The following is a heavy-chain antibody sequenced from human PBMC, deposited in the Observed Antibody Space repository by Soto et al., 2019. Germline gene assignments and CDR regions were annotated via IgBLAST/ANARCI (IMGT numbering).Heavy chain of an antibody. CDR1: GGSISSYY. D-gene: IGHD2-15*01. CDR3: ARVGGGSWFDP. J-gene: IGHJ5*02. Sequence: SETLSLTCTVSGGSISSYYWSWIRQPPGKGLEWIGYIYYSGSTNYNPSLKSRVTISVDTSKNQFSLKLSSVTAADTAVYYCARVGGGSWFDPWGQGTLVTVSS. V-gene: IGHV4-59*01. CDR2: IYYSGST.